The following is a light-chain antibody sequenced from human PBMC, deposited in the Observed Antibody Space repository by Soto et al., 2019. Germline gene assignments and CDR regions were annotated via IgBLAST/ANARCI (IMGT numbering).Light chain of an antibody. CDR2: DAS. Sequence: DIVLTHSPATLSLSPGERATLSCRASQSVSSYLAWYQQKPGQAPRLLIYDASNRATGIPARFSGSGPGTDFTLTISSLEPEDFAVYYCQQRSNWQITFGQGTRLEIK. V-gene: IGKV3D-11*02. J-gene: IGKJ5*01. CDR3: QQRSNWQIT. CDR1: QSVSSY.